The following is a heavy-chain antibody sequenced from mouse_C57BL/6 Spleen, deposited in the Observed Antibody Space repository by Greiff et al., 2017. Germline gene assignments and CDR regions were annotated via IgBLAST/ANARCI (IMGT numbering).Heavy chain of an antibody. Sequence: EVNLVESEGGLVQPGSSMKLSCTASGFTFSDYYMAWVRQVPEKGLEWVANINYDGSSTYYLDSLKSRFIISRDNAKNILYLQMSSLKSEDTATYYCARDEGYYFDYWGQGTTLTVSS. V-gene: IGHV5-16*01. CDR1: GFTFSDYY. J-gene: IGHJ2*01. CDR3: ARDEGYYFDY. D-gene: IGHD3-3*01. CDR2: INYDGSST.